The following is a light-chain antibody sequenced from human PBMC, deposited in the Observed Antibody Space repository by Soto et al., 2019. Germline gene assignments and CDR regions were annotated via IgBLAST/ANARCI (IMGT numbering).Light chain of an antibody. CDR3: QQYGSSRT. J-gene: IGKJ1*01. CDR2: GAS. V-gene: IGKV3-20*01. Sequence: GTLSFSPVALATLSYRASQSFSSSYFAWYQQKPGQAPRLLIYGASSRATGIPDRFSGSGSGTDFTLTISRLEPEDFAVYYCQQYGSSRTFGQGTKV. CDR1: QSFSSSY.